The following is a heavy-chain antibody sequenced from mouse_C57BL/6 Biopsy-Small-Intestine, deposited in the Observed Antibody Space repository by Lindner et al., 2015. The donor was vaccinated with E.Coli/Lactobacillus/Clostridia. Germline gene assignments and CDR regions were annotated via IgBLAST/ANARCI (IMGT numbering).Heavy chain of an antibody. CDR3: ARSYYSNSYYFDY. V-gene: IGHV1-22*01. CDR2: INPNNGGT. CDR1: GYTFTDYN. D-gene: IGHD2-5*01. J-gene: IGHJ2*01. Sequence: EVQLQESGPEPVKPGASVKMSCKASGYTFTDYNMHWVKQSHGKSLEWIGYINPNNGGTSYNQKFKGKATLTVNKSSSTAYMELRSLTSEDSAVYYCARSYYSNSYYFDYWGQGTTLTVSS.